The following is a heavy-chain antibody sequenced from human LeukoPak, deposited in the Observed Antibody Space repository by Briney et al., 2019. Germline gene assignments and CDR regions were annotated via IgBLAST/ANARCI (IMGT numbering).Heavy chain of an antibody. J-gene: IGHJ3*02. CDR2: INSDGSIT. CDR1: GFTVSSNY. V-gene: IGHV3-74*01. Sequence: GGSLRLSCAASGFTVSSNYMSWVRQAPGKGLVWLSRINSDGSITNYADSVKGRFTISRDNAKNTLYLQMNSLRVEDTAVYYCARLSRSGWSLDAFDIWGQGIMVTVSS. D-gene: IGHD6-19*01. CDR3: ARLSRSGWSLDAFDI.